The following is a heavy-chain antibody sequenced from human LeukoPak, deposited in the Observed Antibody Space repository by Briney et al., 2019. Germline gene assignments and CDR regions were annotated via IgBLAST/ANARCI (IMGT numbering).Heavy chain of an antibody. CDR1: GFTFGGYA. D-gene: IGHD7-27*01. CDR2: ISYDGSNK. CDR3: ARAWGSDWYFDL. V-gene: IGHV3-30-3*01. J-gene: IGHJ2*01. Sequence: GGSLRLSCAASGFTFGGYAMHWVRQAPGKGLEWVAVISYDGSNKYYADSVKGRFTISRDNSKNTLYLQMNSLRAEDTAVYYCARAWGSDWYFDLWGRGTLVTVSS.